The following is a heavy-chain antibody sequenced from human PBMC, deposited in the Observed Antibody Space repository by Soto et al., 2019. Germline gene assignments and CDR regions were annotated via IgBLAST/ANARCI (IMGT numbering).Heavy chain of an antibody. CDR1: GFTFSSST. D-gene: IGHD3-10*01. CDR2: ISSSSSYI. J-gene: IGHJ4*02. V-gene: IGHV3-21*06. Sequence: GGSLRLSCTGSGFTFSSSTMTWVRQGPGKGLEWVSSISSSSSYIYFADSLKGRFTISRDNAKNSLYLQMNSLRAEDTAVYYCSRDIGEMSAVWGQGTQVTVSS. CDR3: SRDIGEMSAV.